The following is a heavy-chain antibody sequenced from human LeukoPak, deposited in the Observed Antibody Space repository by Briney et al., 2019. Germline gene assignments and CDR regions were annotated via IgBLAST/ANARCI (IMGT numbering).Heavy chain of an antibody. CDR3: ARLASSGWSRAKCFQH. CDR2: IYYSGST. Sequence: SETLSLTCTVSGGSISSSSYYWGWIRQPPGKGLEWIGSIYYSGSTYYNPSLKSRVTTSVDTSKNQFSLKLSSVTAADTAVYYCARLASSGWSRAKCFQHWGQGTLVTVSS. D-gene: IGHD6-19*01. CDR1: GGSISSSSYY. V-gene: IGHV4-39*01. J-gene: IGHJ1*01.